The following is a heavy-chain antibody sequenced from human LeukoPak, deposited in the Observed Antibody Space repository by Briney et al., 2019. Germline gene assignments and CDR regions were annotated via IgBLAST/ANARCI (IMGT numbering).Heavy chain of an antibody. D-gene: IGHD3-22*01. CDR1: GGSISSGTYF. V-gene: IGHV4-61*02. Sequence: SQTLSLTCTVSGGSISSGTYFWTWIRQPAGKGLEWIGRIYTSGSTNYNPSLKSRVTISVDTSKNQFSLKLSSVTAADTAVYYCARDRSGYAHDAFDIWGQGTMVTVSS. J-gene: IGHJ3*02. CDR3: ARDRSGYAHDAFDI. CDR2: IYTSGST.